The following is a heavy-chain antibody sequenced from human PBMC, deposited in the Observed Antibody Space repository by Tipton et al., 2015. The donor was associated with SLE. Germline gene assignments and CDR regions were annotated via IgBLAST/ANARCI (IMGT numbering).Heavy chain of an antibody. V-gene: IGHV4-38-2*01. CDR1: GFSISSGYY. Sequence: TLSLTCAVSGFSISSGYYWGWIRQPPGKGLEWIASIFYDGGTHYNPSLKSRLTISLDTSKNQFSLQLTSVTAADTAVYFCARHQWLTTGNVFDIWGQGTMVTVSS. CDR2: IFYDGGT. D-gene: IGHD6-19*01. CDR3: ARHQWLTTGNVFDI. J-gene: IGHJ3*02.